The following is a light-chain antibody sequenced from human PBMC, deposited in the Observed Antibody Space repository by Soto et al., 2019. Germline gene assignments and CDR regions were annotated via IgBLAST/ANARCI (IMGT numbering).Light chain of an antibody. CDR1: QSPLYSDGNTY. CDR2: KVS. CDR3: MQGTHWPWT. V-gene: IGKV2-30*01. Sequence: VVMTQSPLSLPVTLGQPASISCRSSQSPLYSDGNTYLSWFQQRPGQSPRRLIYKVSNRDSGVLDRFSGSGSGTGFTLKISRVEAEDGGVYYCMQGTHWPWTFGQGSKVEIK. J-gene: IGKJ1*01.